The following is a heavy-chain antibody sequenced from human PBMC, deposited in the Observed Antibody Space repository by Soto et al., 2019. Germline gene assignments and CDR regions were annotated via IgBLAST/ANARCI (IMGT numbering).Heavy chain of an antibody. D-gene: IGHD3-9*01. CDR3: SKDRRDYYDIWTGYDAFDI. J-gene: IGHJ3*02. Sequence: GGSLRLSCAASGFTFSSYAMSWVRQAPGKGLEWVSAISGSGGSTYYDASVQGRLTISRDTSKNTLYLQMNNLRAEDPAVYYCSKDRRDYYDIWTGYDAFDIWGKVTMVPVSS. V-gene: IGHV3-23*01. CDR1: GFTFSSYA. CDR2: ISGSGGST.